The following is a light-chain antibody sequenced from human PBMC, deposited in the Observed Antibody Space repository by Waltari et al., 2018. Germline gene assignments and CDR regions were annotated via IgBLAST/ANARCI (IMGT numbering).Light chain of an antibody. Sequence: EIVLTQSPGTLSLSPGERATLSCRASQSVSRSYLAWYPQKPGQAPRLLIYGASSRATGIPDRFSGSGSGTDFTLTISRLEPEDFAVYYCQQYGSSPRTFGQGTKVEIK. CDR3: QQYGSSPRT. CDR1: QSVSRSY. CDR2: GAS. J-gene: IGKJ1*01. V-gene: IGKV3-20*01.